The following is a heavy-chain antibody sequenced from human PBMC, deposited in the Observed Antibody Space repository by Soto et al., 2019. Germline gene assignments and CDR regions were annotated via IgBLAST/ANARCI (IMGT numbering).Heavy chain of an antibody. CDR3: ATHPYYFDSSAFYT. CDR1: GDSLTNYW. CDR2: IYPRDSDT. Sequence: GESLKISCKASGDSLTNYWIGWVRQMPGKGLEWMGVIYPRDSDTKYSPSFQGQVTISADKSTSTAYLQWSSLKASDTAIYFCATHPYYFDSSAFYTWGQGTLVTVSS. J-gene: IGHJ5*02. D-gene: IGHD3-22*01. V-gene: IGHV5-51*01.